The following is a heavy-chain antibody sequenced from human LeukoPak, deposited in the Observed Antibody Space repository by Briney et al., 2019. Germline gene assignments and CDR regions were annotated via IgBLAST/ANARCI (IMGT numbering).Heavy chain of an antibody. CDR2: IYHSGST. CDR3: ARDPRPVLRILEWTYNWFDP. J-gene: IGHJ5*02. Sequence: SETLSLTCTVSGYSISSGYYWGWIRQPPGKGLEWIGSIYHSGSTYYNPSLKSRVTISVDTSKNQFSLKLSSVTAADTAVYYCARDPRPVLRILEWTYNWFDPWGQGTLVTVSS. V-gene: IGHV4-38-2*02. D-gene: IGHD3-3*01. CDR1: GYSISSGYY.